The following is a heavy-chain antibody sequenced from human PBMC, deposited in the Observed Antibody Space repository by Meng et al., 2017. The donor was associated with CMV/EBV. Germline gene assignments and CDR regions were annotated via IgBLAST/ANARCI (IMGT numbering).Heavy chain of an antibody. D-gene: IGHD6-13*01. CDR2: IYHSGST. V-gene: IGHV4-4*02. J-gene: IGHJ4*02. CDR3: ARDRLAAAGTGSDY. Sequence: VSGGSSSSSNWWSWVRQPPGKGLEWIGEIYHSGSTNYNPSLKSRVTISVDKSKNQFSLKLSSVTAADTAVYYCARDRLAAAGTGSDYWGQGTLVTVSS. CDR1: GGSSSSSNW.